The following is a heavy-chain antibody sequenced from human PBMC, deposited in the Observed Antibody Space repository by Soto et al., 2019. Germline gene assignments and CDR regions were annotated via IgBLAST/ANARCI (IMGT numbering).Heavy chain of an antibody. D-gene: IGHD6-13*01. CDR2: INPNSGGT. CDR1: GYTFTGYY. Sequence: QVQLVQSGAEVKKPGASVKVSCKASGYTFTGYYMHWVRQAPGQGLEWMGWINPNSGGTNYAQKFQCCFTMTRDTSSSTAYMELSRLRSDDTAVDYCARELRAAAVGMDVWGQGTTLTFAS. CDR3: ARELRAAAVGMDV. V-gene: IGHV1-2*04. J-gene: IGHJ6*02.